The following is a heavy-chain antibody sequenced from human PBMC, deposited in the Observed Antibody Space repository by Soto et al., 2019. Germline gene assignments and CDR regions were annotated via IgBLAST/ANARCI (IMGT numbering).Heavy chain of an antibody. J-gene: IGHJ4*02. CDR1: GYTFSSYG. V-gene: IGHV1-18*01. CDR2: ISGHNGYT. D-gene: IGHD1-1*01. Sequence: QVQLAQSGAEVKKPGASVTVSCKASGYTFSSYGISWVRQAPGQGLEWVGWISGHNGYTKYATELQGRVTMTTDTSTSTAYMELRSLRSDVSAVYFCARLEHNFGPHDYWGQGTLVTVTS. CDR3: ARLEHNFGPHDY.